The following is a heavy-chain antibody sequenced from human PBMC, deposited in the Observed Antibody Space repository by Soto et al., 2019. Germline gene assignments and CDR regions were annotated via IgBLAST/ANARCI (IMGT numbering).Heavy chain of an antibody. CDR3: AKDGFGELTDMAFDI. D-gene: IGHD3-10*01. J-gene: IGHJ3*02. CDR1: GFTFSSYA. Sequence: EVPLLESGGGLVQPGGSLRLSCAASGFTFSSYAMSWVRQAPGKGLEWVSAISGSGGSTYYADSVKGRFTISRDNSXXTLYLQMNSLRAEDTTVYYCAKDGFGELTDMAFDIWGQGTMVTVSS. V-gene: IGHV3-23*01. CDR2: ISGSGGST.